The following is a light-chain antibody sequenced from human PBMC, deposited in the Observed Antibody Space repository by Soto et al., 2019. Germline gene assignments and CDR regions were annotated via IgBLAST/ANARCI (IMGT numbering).Light chain of an antibody. J-gene: IGLJ1*01. Sequence: QSAMTQHASVSGSPGQSITISWTGTSSDVGAYNHVSWFQHHPGKAPKLMIYDVSNRPSGVSNRFSGSKSGNTASLTISGLQAEDEADYYCCSYAGSSTSPYVFGTGTKVTVL. V-gene: IGLV2-14*03. CDR1: SSDVGAYNH. CDR3: CSYAGSSTSPYV. CDR2: DVS.